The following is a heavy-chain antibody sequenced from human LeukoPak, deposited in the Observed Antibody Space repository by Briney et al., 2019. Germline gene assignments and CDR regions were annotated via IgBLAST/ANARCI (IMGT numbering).Heavy chain of an antibody. V-gene: IGHV3-21*06. J-gene: IGHJ3*02. CDR1: GFTFSNYG. D-gene: IGHD3-10*01. CDR3: ARGRSITLLRGVAMSDGFDI. Sequence: GRSLRLSCAASGFTFSNYGMNWVRQAPGKGLEWVSFTDTSGNYIYYGDSVKGRFTISRDNARNLLFLQMNGLRAEDTAVYYCARGRSITLLRGVAMSDGFDIWGQGAMVAVSS. CDR2: TDTSGNYI.